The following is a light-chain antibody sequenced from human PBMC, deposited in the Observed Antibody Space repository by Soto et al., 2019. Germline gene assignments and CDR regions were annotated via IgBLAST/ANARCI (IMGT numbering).Light chain of an antibody. CDR1: QSLLESNGYNY. J-gene: IGKJ1*01. CDR3: MQSLQTPWT. CDR2: LGS. Sequence: DIVMTQSPLSLPATPGEPASVSCRSSQSLLESNGYNYLDWYLQRPGQSPQLLIYLGSHRASGVPERFSGSGSGTDFTLRIRRVEAEDVGVYYCMQSLQTPWTFGQGTKVDIK. V-gene: IGKV2-28*01.